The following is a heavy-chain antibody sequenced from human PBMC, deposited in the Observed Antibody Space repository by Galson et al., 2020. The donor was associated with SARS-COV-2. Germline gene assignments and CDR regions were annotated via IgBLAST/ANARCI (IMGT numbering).Heavy chain of an antibody. V-gene: IGHV3-43*01. CDR2: ISWDGGST. D-gene: IGHD3-10*01. CDR3: AKDRVRGVIITSTFDY. Sequence: GESLKISCAASGFTFDDYTMHWVRQAPGKGLEWVSLISWDGGSTYYADSVKGRFTISRDNSKNSLYLQMNSLRTEDTALYYCAKDRVRGVIITSTFDYWGQGTLVTVSS. CDR1: GFTFDDYT. J-gene: IGHJ4*02.